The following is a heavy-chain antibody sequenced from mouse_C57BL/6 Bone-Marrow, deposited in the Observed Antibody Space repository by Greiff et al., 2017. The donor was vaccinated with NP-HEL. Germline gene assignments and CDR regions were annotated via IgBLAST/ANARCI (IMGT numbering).Heavy chain of an antibody. Sequence: EVKLVESGGGLVKPGGSLKLSCAASGFTFSDYGMHWVRQAPEKGLEWVAYISSGSSTIYYADTVKGRFTISRDNANNTLFLQMTSLRSKDTAMYYCARWYYYGSPDYWGQGTTLTVSS. D-gene: IGHD1-1*01. CDR3: ARWYYYGSPDY. V-gene: IGHV5-17*01. CDR2: ISSGSSTI. CDR1: GFTFSDYG. J-gene: IGHJ2*01.